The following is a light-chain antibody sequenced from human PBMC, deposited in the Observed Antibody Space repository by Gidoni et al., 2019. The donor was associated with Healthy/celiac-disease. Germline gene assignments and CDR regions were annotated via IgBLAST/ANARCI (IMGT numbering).Light chain of an antibody. J-gene: IGKJ3*01. CDR1: QSVSSSY. Sequence: EIVLTQSPGTLSLSPGERATLSCRASQSVSSSYLAWYQQKPGQAPRLLIYGASSRATGIPDRFSGRGSGTDFTLTISRLDPEDFAVYYCQQYGSSPPFTFGPGTKVDIK. CDR2: GAS. CDR3: QQYGSSPPFT. V-gene: IGKV3-20*01.